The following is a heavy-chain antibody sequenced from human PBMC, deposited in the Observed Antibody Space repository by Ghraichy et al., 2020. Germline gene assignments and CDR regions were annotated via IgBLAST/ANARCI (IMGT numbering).Heavy chain of an antibody. J-gene: IGHJ4*02. D-gene: IGHD1-1*01. CDR1: GGSISSSSYY. Sequence: SQTLSLTCTVSGGSISSSSYYWGWIRQPPGKGLEWIGSIYYSGSTYYNPSLKSRVTISVDTSKNQFSLKLSSVTAADTAVYYCASLVQLERIIFDYWGQGTLVTVSS. CDR3: ASLVQLERIIFDY. V-gene: IGHV4-39*01. CDR2: IYYSGST.